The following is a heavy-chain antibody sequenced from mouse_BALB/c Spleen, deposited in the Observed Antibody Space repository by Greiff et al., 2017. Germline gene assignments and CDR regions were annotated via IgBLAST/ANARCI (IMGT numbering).Heavy chain of an antibody. CDR2: IRSKSNNYAT. J-gene: IGHJ1*01. V-gene: IGHV10-1*02. CDR3: VRSYNWYCDV. D-gene: IGHD1-1*01. Sequence: EVKLMESGGGLVQPKGSLKLSCAASGFTFNTYAMNWVRQAPGKGLEWVARIRSKSNNYATYYADSVKDRFTISRDDSQSMLYLQMNNLKTEDTAMYYCVRSYNWYCDVWGAGTTVTVSS. CDR1: GFTFNTYA.